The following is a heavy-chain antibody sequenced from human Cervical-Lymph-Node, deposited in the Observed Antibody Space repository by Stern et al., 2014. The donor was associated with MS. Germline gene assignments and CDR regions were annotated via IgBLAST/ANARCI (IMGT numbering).Heavy chain of an antibody. Sequence: QVQLVQSGAEVKKPGSSVKVSCKGSGDTFSYYAISWVRQAPGQGLEWMGGLIPILGSPDYAQNFQSRVTISADESTKTSYMELTSLRSDDTAVYYCARGPDYWNGDRFFYHGMDVWGQGTMVTVSS. CDR2: LIPILGSP. CDR1: GDTFSYYA. V-gene: IGHV1-69*01. D-gene: IGHD3-3*01. J-gene: IGHJ6*02. CDR3: ARGPDYWNGDRFFYHGMDV.